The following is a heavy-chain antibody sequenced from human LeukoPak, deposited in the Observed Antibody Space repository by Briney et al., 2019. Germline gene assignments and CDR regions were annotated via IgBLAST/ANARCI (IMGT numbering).Heavy chain of an antibody. J-gene: IGHJ4*02. Sequence: GGSLRLSCAASGITFSTSAMTWVRQAPGKGLEWVSSISGSGGGTYYADSVKGRFIISRDNSKNTLYLQMNGLRADDTAVYYCAKGTAAVDYWGQGALVTVSS. D-gene: IGHD2-2*01. V-gene: IGHV3-23*01. CDR1: GITFSTSA. CDR3: AKGTAAVDY. CDR2: ISGSGGGT.